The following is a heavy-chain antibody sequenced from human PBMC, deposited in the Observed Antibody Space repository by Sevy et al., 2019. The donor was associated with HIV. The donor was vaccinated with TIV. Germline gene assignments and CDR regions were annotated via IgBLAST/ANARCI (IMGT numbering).Heavy chain of an antibody. CDR3: VRAGAFGTYDS. CDR1: GFNFNKYG. D-gene: IGHD3-10*01. Sequence: GGSLRLSCAASGFNFNKYGMRWVRQAPGKGLEYVASIKGDGSEKDDMDSVKGRFTISRDNAENSVYLQMNSLRAEDTAVYHCVRAGAFGTYDSWGQGTLVTVSS. J-gene: IGHJ4*02. CDR2: IKGDGSEK. V-gene: IGHV3-7*01.